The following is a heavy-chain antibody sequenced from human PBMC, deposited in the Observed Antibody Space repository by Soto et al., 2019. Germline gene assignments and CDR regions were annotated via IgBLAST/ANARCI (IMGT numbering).Heavy chain of an antibody. Sequence: AKVSCKASRYTFTSYCISWVRQAPGQGLEWMGWISAYNGNTNFAQKLQGRVTMTTDTSTSTAYMELRSLRSDDTAVYYFARDPYYYGSGSYYRCFDPWGQGTLVTVSS. D-gene: IGHD3-10*01. CDR2: ISAYNGNT. CDR1: RYTFTSYC. J-gene: IGHJ5*02. CDR3: ARDPYYYGSGSYYRCFDP. V-gene: IGHV1-18*01.